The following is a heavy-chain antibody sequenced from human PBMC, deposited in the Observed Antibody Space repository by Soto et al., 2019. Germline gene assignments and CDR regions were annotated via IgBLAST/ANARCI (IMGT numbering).Heavy chain of an antibody. CDR1: GYTFTSYA. CDR3: APGWLAISTGDYTTVGD. CDR2: INAGNGNT. D-gene: IGHD3-9*01. J-gene: IGHJ4*02. Sequence: ASVKVSCKASGYTFTSYAMHWVRQAPGQRLKGMGGINAGNGNTKYSHKFQGRVTITRDTSASPAYTELSTLRSEDTAVYNCAPGWLAISTGDYTTVGDWGEGTLVT. V-gene: IGHV1-3*01.